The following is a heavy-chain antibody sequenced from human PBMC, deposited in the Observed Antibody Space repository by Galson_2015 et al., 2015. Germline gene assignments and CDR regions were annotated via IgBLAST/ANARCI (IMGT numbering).Heavy chain of an antibody. V-gene: IGHV3-7*01. D-gene: IGHD3-10*01. CDR3: ARDGRQWFGELFY. CDR2: IKQDGSEK. Sequence: SLRLSCAASGFTFSSYWMSWVRQAPGKGLEWVANIKQDGSEKYYVDSVKGRFTISRDNAKNSLYLQMNSLRAEDTAVYYCARDGRQWFGELFYWGQGTLVTVSS. J-gene: IGHJ4*02. CDR1: GFTFSSYW.